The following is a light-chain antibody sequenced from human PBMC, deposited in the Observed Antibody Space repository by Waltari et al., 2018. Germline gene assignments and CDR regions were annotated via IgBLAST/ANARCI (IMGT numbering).Light chain of an antibody. Sequence: DIVMTQSPDSLAASLGERATINCQSRQSVLSSSTNKNYLSWYQQKPGQPPKLLIYWASTRESGVPDRFSGSGSGADFTLTISSLQAEDVAVYYCQQYYTTPYTFGQGTKLEIK. CDR1: QSVLSSSTNKNY. CDR3: QQYYTTPYT. CDR2: WAS. J-gene: IGKJ2*01. V-gene: IGKV4-1*01.